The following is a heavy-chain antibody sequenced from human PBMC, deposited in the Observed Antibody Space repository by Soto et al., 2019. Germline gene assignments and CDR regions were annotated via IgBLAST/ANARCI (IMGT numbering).Heavy chain of an antibody. CDR3: ARVHSSSWSTYYYYYYGMDV. V-gene: IGHV4-59*01. J-gene: IGHJ6*02. Sequence: PSETLSLTCTVSGGSISSYYWSWIRQPPGKGLEWNGYIYYSGSTNYNPSLKSRVTISVDTSKNQFSLKLSSVTAADTAVYYCARVHSSSWSTYYYYYYGMDVWGQGTTVTVSS. D-gene: IGHD6-13*01. CDR2: IYYSGST. CDR1: GGSISSYY.